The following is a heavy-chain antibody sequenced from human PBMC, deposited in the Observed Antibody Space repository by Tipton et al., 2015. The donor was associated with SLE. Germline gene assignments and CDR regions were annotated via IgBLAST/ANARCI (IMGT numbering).Heavy chain of an antibody. CDR2: IYYSGST. Sequence: TLSLTCIVSGGSVSSGAFYWGWIRQPPGKGLEWIGYIYYSGSTYYNPSLKSRVTISVDTSKNQFSLKLTSVTAADTAVYYCARLFGIAAVWGQGTLVTVSS. CDR3: ARLFGIAAV. CDR1: GGSVSSGAFY. V-gene: IGHV4-31*03. J-gene: IGHJ4*02. D-gene: IGHD6-13*01.